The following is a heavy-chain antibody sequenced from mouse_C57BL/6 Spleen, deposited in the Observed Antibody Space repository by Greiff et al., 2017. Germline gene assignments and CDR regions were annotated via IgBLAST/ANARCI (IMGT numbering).Heavy chain of an antibody. CDR2: IDPANGTT. J-gene: IGHJ2*01. CDR1: GFNIKNSY. D-gene: IGHD1-1*01. CDR3: ALYYYGSSLDFDD. Sequence: EVQLQQSVAELVRPGASVKLSCTASGFNIKNSYMHWVKQRPEQGLEWIGRIDPANGTTKYAPKFQGKATLAADKSSNTAYLQLSSLTSEDTAIYSCALYYYGSSLDFDDWGQGTTLTVSS. V-gene: IGHV14-3*01.